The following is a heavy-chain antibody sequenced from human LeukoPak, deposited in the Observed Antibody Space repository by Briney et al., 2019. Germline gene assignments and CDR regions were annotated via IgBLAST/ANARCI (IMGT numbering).Heavy chain of an antibody. Sequence: SVKGRFTISRDNAKNSLFLQMSSLRDEDTAVYYCARGSGSYYDYWGQGTLVTVSS. D-gene: IGHD1-26*01. V-gene: IGHV3-48*02. CDR3: ARGSGSYYDY. J-gene: IGHJ4*02.